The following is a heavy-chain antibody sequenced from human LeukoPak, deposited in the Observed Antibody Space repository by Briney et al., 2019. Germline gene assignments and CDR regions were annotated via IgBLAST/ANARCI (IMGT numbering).Heavy chain of an antibody. CDR1: GFTFSSYE. D-gene: IGHD5-12*01. CDR2: ISSSGSTI. J-gene: IGHJ6*04. V-gene: IGHV3-48*03. Sequence: PGGSLRLSCAASGFTFSSYEMNWVRQAPGKGLEWVSYISSSGSTIYYADSVKGRFTISRDNDKNSLYLQMNSLRVEDTAVYYCAREGGYDFIWGKRYYYGMDVWGKGTTVTVSS. CDR3: AREGGYDFIWGKRYYYGMDV.